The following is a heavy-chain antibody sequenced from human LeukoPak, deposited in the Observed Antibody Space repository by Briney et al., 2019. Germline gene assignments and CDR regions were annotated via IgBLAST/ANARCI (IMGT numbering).Heavy chain of an antibody. CDR2: INPSGGGT. Sequence: ASVKVSCKASGYIFPHYYMHWVRPAPARGLEWVGIINPSGGGTSYAHKFQGRVTMTSDTSTSRVYMELSSLRSGDTAVYYCARDREGKDDNVGGSYRYLYRYYAMDVWGKGTTVTVST. J-gene: IGHJ6*04. D-gene: IGHD3-16*02. CDR1: GYIFPHYY. V-gene: IGHV1-46*01. CDR3: ARDREGKDDNVGGSYRYLYRYYAMDV.